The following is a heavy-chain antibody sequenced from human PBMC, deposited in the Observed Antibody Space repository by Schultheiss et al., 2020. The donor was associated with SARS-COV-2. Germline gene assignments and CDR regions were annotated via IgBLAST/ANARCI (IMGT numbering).Heavy chain of an antibody. CDR2: ISYDGSKR. CDR1: GFTFSNAW. J-gene: IGHJ4*02. Sequence: GGSLRLSCAASGFTFSNAWMSWVRQAPGKGLEWVAVISYDGSKRYYADSVEGRFTVSRDNSKNTLYLQMNSLRTEDTAVYYCAKTYGDYDYFDYWGQGTLVTVSS. D-gene: IGHD4-17*01. V-gene: IGHV3-30*01. CDR3: AKTYGDYDYFDY.